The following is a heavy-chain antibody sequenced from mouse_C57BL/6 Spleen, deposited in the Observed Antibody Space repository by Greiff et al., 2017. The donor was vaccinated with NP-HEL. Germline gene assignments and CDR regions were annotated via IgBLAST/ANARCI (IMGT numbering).Heavy chain of an antibody. D-gene: IGHD1-1*01. CDR2: INPNNGGT. Sequence: VQLQQSGPELVKPGASVKISCKASGYTFTDYYMNWVKQSHGKSLEWIGDINPNNGGTSYNQKFKGKATLTVDKSSSTAYMELRSLTSEDSAVYYCASAYGSSYDYAMDYWGQGTSVTVSS. V-gene: IGHV1-26*01. J-gene: IGHJ4*01. CDR1: GYTFTDYY. CDR3: ASAYGSSYDYAMDY.